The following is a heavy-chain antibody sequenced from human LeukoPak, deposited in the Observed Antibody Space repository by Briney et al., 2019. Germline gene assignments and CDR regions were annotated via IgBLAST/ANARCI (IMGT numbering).Heavy chain of an antibody. D-gene: IGHD3-22*01. CDR2: ISTGGSST. Sequence: GGSLRLSCAGSGFTFSSYAMSWVRQAPGKGLEWASSISTGGSSTYYTGSAKGRFTISRDNSKNTLYLQMNSLRAEDTAVYYCAKLFPMTLAWGQGTLVIVSS. CDR1: GFTFSSYA. V-gene: IGHV3-23*01. J-gene: IGHJ5*02. CDR3: AKLFPMTLA.